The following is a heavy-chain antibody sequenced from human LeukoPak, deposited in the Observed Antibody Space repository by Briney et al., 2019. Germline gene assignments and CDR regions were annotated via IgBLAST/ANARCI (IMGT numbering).Heavy chain of an antibody. J-gene: IGHJ4*02. V-gene: IGHV4-34*01. Sequence: SETLFLTCAVYGESSFSNYYWSWIRPTPGGALEWIGEINHSGYTNYNPSLKSRVTLSIDTSKNQFSLRLNSVTAADTAVYYCSRQVVGNDYWGQGTLVTVSS. CDR3: SRQVVGNDY. CDR2: INHSGYT. CDR1: GESSFSNYY. D-gene: IGHD3-22*01.